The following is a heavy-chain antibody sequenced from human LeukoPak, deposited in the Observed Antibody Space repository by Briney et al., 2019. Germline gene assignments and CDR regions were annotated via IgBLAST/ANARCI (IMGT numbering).Heavy chain of an antibody. J-gene: IGHJ4*02. CDR1: GYSIRSDYY. V-gene: IGHV4-38-2*02. Sequence: SETLSLTXSVAGYSIRSDYYWGWIRHPPGKGLEWIGNIYHSGSTYYNPSLESRVTISIDTSKNQFILKLSSVTAADTAVYYCARLFLMGSTPHYFDYWGQGTLVTVSS. CDR3: ARLFLMGSTPHYFDY. CDR2: IYHSGST. D-gene: IGHD2-8*01.